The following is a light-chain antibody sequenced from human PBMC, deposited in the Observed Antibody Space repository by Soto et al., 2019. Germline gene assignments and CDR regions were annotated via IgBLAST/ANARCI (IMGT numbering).Light chain of an antibody. CDR1: ENIKNW. V-gene: IGKV1-5*01. CDR3: QVTFSDTVA. J-gene: IGKJ5*01. CDR2: DAS. Sequence: DVQITQSPSTLAASVGDRVTITCRASENIKNWLAWYQQTPGKPPKVLISDASRLETGVPSRFSGSGSGADFTLTISSLQPEDSETYYCQVTFSDTVAFGQGTRLEIK.